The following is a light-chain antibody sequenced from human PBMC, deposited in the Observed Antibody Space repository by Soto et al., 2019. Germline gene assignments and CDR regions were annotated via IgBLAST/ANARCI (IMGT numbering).Light chain of an antibody. Sequence: AIQMTQSPSSLADSVGDRLTITCRASQDIGNDLGWYQQKPGKAPKLLIYAASSLQSGVSSRFSGSGSGTEFTLTISSLQPEDFATYYCLQVFNFPRAFGQGTKVDIK. CDR1: QDIGND. J-gene: IGKJ1*01. CDR3: LQVFNFPRA. CDR2: AAS. V-gene: IGKV1-6*02.